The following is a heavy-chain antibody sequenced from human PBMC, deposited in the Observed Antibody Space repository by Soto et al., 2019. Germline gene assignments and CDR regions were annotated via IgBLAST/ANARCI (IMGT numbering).Heavy chain of an antibody. J-gene: IGHJ2*01. D-gene: IGHD6-13*01. Sequence: PSETLSLTCTVSGGSISSSSYYWGWIRQPPGKGLEWIGGIYHSGSTNYNPSLKSRVTISVDKSKNQFSLKLSSVTAADTAVYYCATGGQQLTSYWYFDLWGRGTLVTVSS. V-gene: IGHV4-39*07. CDR3: ATGGQQLTSYWYFDL. CDR2: IYHSGST. CDR1: GGSISSSSYY.